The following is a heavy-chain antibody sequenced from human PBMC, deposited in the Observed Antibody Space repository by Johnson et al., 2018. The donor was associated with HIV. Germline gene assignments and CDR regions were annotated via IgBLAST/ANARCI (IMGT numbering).Heavy chain of an antibody. V-gene: IGHV3-30*04. Sequence: VQLVESGGGVVQPGRSLRLSCAASGFTFSSYAMHWVRQAPGKGLEWVAVISYDGSNKYYADSVKGRFTISRDNSKNTLYLQMNSLRAEDTAVYYCSKDVLSLGYCSGGGCWEDAFDIWGQGTKVTVSS. CDR2: ISYDGSNK. D-gene: IGHD2-15*01. CDR1: GFTFSSYA. CDR3: SKDVLSLGYCSGGGCWEDAFDI. J-gene: IGHJ3*02.